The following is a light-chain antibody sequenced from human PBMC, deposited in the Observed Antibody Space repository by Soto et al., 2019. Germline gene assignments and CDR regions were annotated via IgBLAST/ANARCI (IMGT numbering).Light chain of an antibody. CDR3: QQYNSYSQT. Sequence: IQMTQSPSTLSASVGDRVTITCRASQSISSWLAWYQQKPGKAPKLLIYDASSLESGVPSRFSGSGSGTEFTLTISSLQPDDFAPYYCQQYNSYSQTFGQGTKVDIK. CDR1: QSISSW. V-gene: IGKV1-5*01. J-gene: IGKJ1*01. CDR2: DAS.